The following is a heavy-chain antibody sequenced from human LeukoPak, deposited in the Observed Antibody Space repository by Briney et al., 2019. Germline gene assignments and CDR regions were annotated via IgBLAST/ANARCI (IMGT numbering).Heavy chain of an antibody. CDR1: GFTFSSYA. CDR3: AREERSYQLLYYFDY. CDR2: ISSNGGST. V-gene: IGHV3-64*01. D-gene: IGHD2-2*01. J-gene: IGHJ4*02. Sequence: GGSLRLSCAASGFTFSSYAMHWVRQAPGKGLEYVSAISSNGGSTYYANSVKGRFTISRDNSKSTLYLQMGSLRAGDMAVYYCAREERSYQLLYYFDYWGQGTLVTVSS.